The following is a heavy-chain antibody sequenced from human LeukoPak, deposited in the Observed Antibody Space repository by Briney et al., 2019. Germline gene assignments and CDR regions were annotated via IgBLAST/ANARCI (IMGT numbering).Heavy chain of an antibody. CDR1: GFTFSGYA. CDR3: ARDHDNFFDY. V-gene: IGHV3-23*01. D-gene: IGHD3-9*01. Sequence: PGGSLRLSCAASGFTFSGYAMSWVRQAPGKGLEWVSAITTSGDNAYYVDSVKGRFTMSRDNPKNTLYLQMNSLGADDTAVYYCARDHDNFFDYWGQGTLVSVST. CDR2: ITTSGDNA. J-gene: IGHJ4*02.